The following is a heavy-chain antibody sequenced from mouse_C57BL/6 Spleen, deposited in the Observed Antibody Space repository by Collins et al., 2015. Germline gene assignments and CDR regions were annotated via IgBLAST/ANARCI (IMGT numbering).Heavy chain of an antibody. Sequence: EVQLVESGGGLVKPGGSLKLSCAASGFAFSSYDMSWVRQTPEKRLEWVAYISSGGGSTYYPDTVKGRFTISRDNAKNTLYLQMSSLKSEDTAMYYCARLRGYAMDYWGQGTSVTVSS. D-gene: IGHD3-1*01. CDR3: ARLRGYAMDY. CDR1: GFAFSSYD. V-gene: IGHV5-12-1*01. CDR2: ISSGGGST. J-gene: IGHJ4*01.